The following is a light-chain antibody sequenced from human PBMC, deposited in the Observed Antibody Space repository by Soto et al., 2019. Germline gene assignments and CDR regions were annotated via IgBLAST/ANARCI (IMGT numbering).Light chain of an antibody. CDR2: GAS. CDR1: QNFDSNY. CDR3: QQYGSLSWT. Sequence: EIVLTQSPCTLSLSPGERATLSCGASQNFDSNYLAWYQQNTGQAPRIIIFGASGRATGIPDRFSGSGYGTDFTLTISRLETEDFAVYYCQQYGSLSWTFGQGTKVDIK. J-gene: IGKJ1*01. V-gene: IGKV3-20*01.